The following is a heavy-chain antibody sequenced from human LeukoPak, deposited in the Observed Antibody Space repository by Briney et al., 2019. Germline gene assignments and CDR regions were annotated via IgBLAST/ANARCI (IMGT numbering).Heavy chain of an antibody. CDR3: AREGYSSSWYGGDAFDI. V-gene: IGHV1-69*05. CDR2: IIPIFGTA. CDR1: GGTFSSYA. D-gene: IGHD6-13*01. Sequence: SVKVSCKASGGTFSSYAISWVRQAPGQGLEWMGGIIPIFGTANYAQKFQGRVTITTDESTSTAYMELSSLRSEDTAVYYCAREGYSSSWYGGDAFDIWGQGTMVTVSS. J-gene: IGHJ3*02.